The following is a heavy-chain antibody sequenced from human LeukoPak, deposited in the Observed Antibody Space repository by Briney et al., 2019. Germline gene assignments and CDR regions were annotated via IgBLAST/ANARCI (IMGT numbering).Heavy chain of an antibody. V-gene: IGHV4-59*08. Sequence: SETLSLTCTVSGDSISSYYWSWIRQPPGKGLEWIGYIYYSGSTKYNPSLKSRVTISVDTSKNQFSLKLSSVTAADTAVYYCARSLLLWYGGDDIWGQGTMVTVSS. D-gene: IGHD3-10*01. J-gene: IGHJ3*02. CDR2: IYYSGST. CDR1: GDSISSYY. CDR3: ARSLLLWYGGDDI.